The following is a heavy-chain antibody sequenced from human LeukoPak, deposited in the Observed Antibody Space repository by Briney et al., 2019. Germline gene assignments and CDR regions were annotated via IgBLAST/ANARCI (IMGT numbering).Heavy chain of an antibody. V-gene: IGHV1-46*03. CDR3: ARDTNWNEFDP. CDR1: GYTFTSYY. Sequence: GASVKVSCKASGYTFTSYYMHWVRQAPGQGLGWMGIINPSGGSTSYAQKFQGRVTMTRDTSTSTVYMELSSLRSEDTAVYYCARDTNWNEFDPWGQGTLVTVSS. CDR2: INPSGGST. D-gene: IGHD1-20*01. J-gene: IGHJ5*02.